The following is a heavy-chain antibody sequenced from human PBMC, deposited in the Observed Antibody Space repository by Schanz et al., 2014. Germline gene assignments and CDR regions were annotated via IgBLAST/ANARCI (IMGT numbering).Heavy chain of an antibody. J-gene: IGHJ2*01. Sequence: QVQLQQWGAGLLKPSETLSLTCTVSGGSIRSGTYYWSWIRQPAGKALEWVGRVFPNGITNYNPSLKSRVTISLDTSNNQFSRTLTSLTAADTAVYYCARDTTWRLDLWGRGTLVTVSS. V-gene: IGHV4-61*02. CDR1: GGSIRSGTYY. D-gene: IGHD1-1*01. CDR3: ARDTTWRLDL. CDR2: VFPNGIT.